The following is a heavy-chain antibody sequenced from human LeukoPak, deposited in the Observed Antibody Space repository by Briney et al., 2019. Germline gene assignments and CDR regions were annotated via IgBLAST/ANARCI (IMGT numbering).Heavy chain of an antibody. V-gene: IGHV3-53*01. CDR1: GLTVTTNY. CDR3: ARDRYNSGWFNFDY. Sequence: GGSLRLSCAASGLTVTTNYMSWVRQAPGKGLEWFSVIYSGGGTYYADSVKGRFTISSDNSKNTLYLQMNRLRAEDTAVYYCARDRYNSGWFNFDYWGPGTLVTVSS. J-gene: IGHJ4*02. D-gene: IGHD6-19*01. CDR2: IYSGGGT.